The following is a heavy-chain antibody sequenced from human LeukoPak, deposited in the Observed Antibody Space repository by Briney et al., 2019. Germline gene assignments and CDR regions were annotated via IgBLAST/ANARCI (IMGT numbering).Heavy chain of an antibody. CDR1: GFTFDDYA. Sequence: PGGSLRLSCAASGFTFDDYAMHWVRQAPGKGLEWVSGISWNSGSIGYADSVKGRFTISRDNAKNSLYLQMNSLRAEDTALYYCAKGRSTSSLGAAFDIWGQGTMVTVSS. D-gene: IGHD2-2*01. J-gene: IGHJ3*02. CDR3: AKGRSTSSLGAAFDI. V-gene: IGHV3-9*01. CDR2: ISWNSGSI.